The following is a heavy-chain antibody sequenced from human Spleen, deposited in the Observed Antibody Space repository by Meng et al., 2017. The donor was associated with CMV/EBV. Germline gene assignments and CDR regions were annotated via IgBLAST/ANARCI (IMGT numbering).Heavy chain of an antibody. V-gene: IGHV1-18*01. Sequence: ASVKVSCKASGYTFTSYGISWVRQAPGQGLEWMGWISAYNGNTNYAQKLQGRVTMTTDTSTSTAYMELRSLRSDDTAVYYCARDRHYDFWSGYAYYYYYGMDVWGRGTTVTVSS. J-gene: IGHJ6*02. D-gene: IGHD3-3*01. CDR1: GYTFTSYG. CDR2: ISAYNGNT. CDR3: ARDRHYDFWSGYAYYYYYGMDV.